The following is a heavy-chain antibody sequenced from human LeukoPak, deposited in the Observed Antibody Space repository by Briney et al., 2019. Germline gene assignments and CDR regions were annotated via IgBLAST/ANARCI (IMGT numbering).Heavy chain of an antibody. CDR3: ARMTTVVTRGDY. CDR1: GGTFSSYA. D-gene: IGHD4-23*01. V-gene: IGHV1-69*13. Sequence: SVKVSCKASGGTFSSYAISWVRQAPGQGLEWMGGIIPIFGTANYAQKFQGRVTITADESTSTAYMELSSLRSEDTAVYYRARMTTVVTRGDYWGQGTLVTVSS. CDR2: IIPIFGTA. J-gene: IGHJ4*02.